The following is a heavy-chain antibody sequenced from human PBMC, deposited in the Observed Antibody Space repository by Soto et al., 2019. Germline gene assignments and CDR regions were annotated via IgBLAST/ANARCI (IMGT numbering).Heavy chain of an antibody. J-gene: IGHJ3*02. CDR1: GFTFSSYW. Sequence: GGSLRLSCAASGFTFSSYWMHWVRQAPGKGPVWVSRINSDGSSTSYADSVKGRFTISRDNAKNTLYLQMNSLRAEDTAVYYCARTIHCSSTSCYAFDIWGQGTMVTVSS. CDR2: INSDGSST. CDR3: ARTIHCSSTSCYAFDI. V-gene: IGHV3-74*01. D-gene: IGHD2-2*01.